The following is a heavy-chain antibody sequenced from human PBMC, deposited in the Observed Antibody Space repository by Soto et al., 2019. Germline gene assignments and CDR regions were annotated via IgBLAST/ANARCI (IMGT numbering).Heavy chain of an antibody. V-gene: IGHV3-15*07. CDR2: IKSKVDGGAA. CDR3: TTELRHTNGWYGAFDI. D-gene: IGHD6-19*01. J-gene: IGHJ3*02. CDR1: GFTFSNTW. Sequence: EVQLVESGGGLVQPGGSLRLSCAASGFTFSNTWMDWVRQAAGKGLEWVGRIKSKVDGGAADYPAPVKGRFTISRDDSEDTLFLQMNSLTTEDTAVYYCTTELRHTNGWYGAFDIWGQGTMVTVSS.